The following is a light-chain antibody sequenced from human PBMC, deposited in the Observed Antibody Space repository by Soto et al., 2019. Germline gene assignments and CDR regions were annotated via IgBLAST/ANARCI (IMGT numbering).Light chain of an antibody. Sequence: QSVLTQPPSVSAAPGRTVTISCSGSSSNIGNSFVSWYQQLPGTAPRLLIYDNNERPSGIPDRFSGSKSGTSATLGITGLQTGDEADYYCGAWDGGLSDFVLGNGTKVTV. CDR3: GAWDGGLSDFV. CDR2: DNN. CDR1: SSNIGNSF. J-gene: IGLJ1*01. V-gene: IGLV1-51*01.